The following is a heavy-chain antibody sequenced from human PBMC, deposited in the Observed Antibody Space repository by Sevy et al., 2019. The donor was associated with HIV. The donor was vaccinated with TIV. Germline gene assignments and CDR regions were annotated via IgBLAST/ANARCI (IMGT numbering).Heavy chain of an antibody. Sequence: GGSLILSCAASGFTFSEFGMHWVRQAPGKGLEWVAVISHDGRNNKYNADSVKGRFTISRDNSKNTLYLQMNSLRADDTAIYYCARDRGEILRSAFKSWGQGTLVTVSS. D-gene: IGHD3-10*01. J-gene: IGHJ5*02. CDR2: ISHDGRNNK. V-gene: IGHV3-30*04. CDR1: GFTFSEFG. CDR3: ARDRGEILRSAFKS.